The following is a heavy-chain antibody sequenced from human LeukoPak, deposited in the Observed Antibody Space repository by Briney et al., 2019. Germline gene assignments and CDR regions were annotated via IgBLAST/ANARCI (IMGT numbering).Heavy chain of an antibody. CDR2: IYYSGST. V-gene: IGHV4-39*01. CDR3: ARLTDRPAGIVFY. CDR1: GGSISSSSYY. Sequence: PSETLSLTCTVSGGSISSSSYYWGWIRQPPGKGLEWIGSIYYSGSTYYNPSLKSRVTISVDTSKNQFSLKLSSVTAADAAVYYCARLTDRPAGIVFYWGKGTLVTVSS. D-gene: IGHD1-26*01. J-gene: IGHJ4*02.